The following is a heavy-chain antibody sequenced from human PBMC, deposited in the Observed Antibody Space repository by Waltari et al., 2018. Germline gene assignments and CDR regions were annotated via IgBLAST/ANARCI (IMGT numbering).Heavy chain of an antibody. V-gene: IGHV4-4*02. CDR2: VHGSGKT. Sequence: QLELQESGPGLVKPSGTLSLTCDVSGDSMSSTYWWSWVRQSPQKGRGWLGQVHGSGKTNYNPSFASRVTISLDTSNNQFSLKIIFATAADTAMYYCARDRGRGLYLDTWGPGTLVTVSP. J-gene: IGHJ5*02. CDR1: GDSMSSTYW. D-gene: IGHD2-15*01. CDR3: ARDRGRGLYLDT.